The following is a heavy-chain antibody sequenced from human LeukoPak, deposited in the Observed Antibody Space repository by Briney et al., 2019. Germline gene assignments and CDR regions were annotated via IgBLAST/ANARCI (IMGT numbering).Heavy chain of an antibody. Sequence: RPSDTLSLTCTVSGYSISSGFYWGWIRQPPGKGLEWIGTFYHSGSTHYNPSLKSRVTISVDTSTNQFSLKLSSVTVADTAVYYCARGSAAARGYFDYWGQGTLVTVSS. CDR2: FYHSGST. CDR1: GYSISSGFY. V-gene: IGHV4-38-2*02. CDR3: ARGSAAARGYFDY. D-gene: IGHD6-13*01. J-gene: IGHJ4*02.